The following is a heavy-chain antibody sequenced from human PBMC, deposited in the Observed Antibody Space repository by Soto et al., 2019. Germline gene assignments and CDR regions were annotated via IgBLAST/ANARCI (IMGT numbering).Heavy chain of an antibody. Sequence: PGESLKISCKGSGYSFTSYWIGWVRQMPGKGLEWMGIIYPGDSDTRYSPSFQGQVTISADKSISTAYLQWSSLKASDTAMYYCARLQVEAQWLPPWDYFDYWGQGTLVTVSS. CDR1: GYSFTSYW. V-gene: IGHV5-51*01. D-gene: IGHD6-19*01. CDR2: IYPGDSDT. J-gene: IGHJ4*02. CDR3: ARLQVEAQWLPPWDYFDY.